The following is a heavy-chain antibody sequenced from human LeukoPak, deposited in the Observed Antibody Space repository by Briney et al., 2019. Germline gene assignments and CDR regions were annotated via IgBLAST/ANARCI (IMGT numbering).Heavy chain of an antibody. V-gene: IGHV4-59*01. J-gene: IGHJ4*02. Sequence: SETLSLTCTVSGGSISSYYWSWLRQPPGKGLEWIGYIYYSGSTNYNPSLKSRVTISVDTSKNQFSLKLSSVTAADTAVYYCARGGGGYKTDYWGQGTLVTVSS. CDR1: GGSISSYY. D-gene: IGHD5-12*01. CDR2: IYYSGST. CDR3: ARGGGGYKTDY.